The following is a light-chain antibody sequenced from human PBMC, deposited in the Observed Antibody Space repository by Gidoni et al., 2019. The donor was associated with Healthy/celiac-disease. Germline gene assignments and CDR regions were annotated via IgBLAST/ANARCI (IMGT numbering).Light chain of an antibody. Sequence: DIVMTQSPDSLPVSLVERATIHCQSSQSGLYCTNNRNYLAWYQQKPGQPPRLLIYWASTRESGVPDRFSGSGSGTHFTLTISSLQAEDVAVYYCQQYYSIPRTFGQGTKLEIE. CDR2: WAS. J-gene: IGKJ2*01. CDR1: QSGLYCTNNRNY. CDR3: QQYYSIPRT. V-gene: IGKV4-1*01.